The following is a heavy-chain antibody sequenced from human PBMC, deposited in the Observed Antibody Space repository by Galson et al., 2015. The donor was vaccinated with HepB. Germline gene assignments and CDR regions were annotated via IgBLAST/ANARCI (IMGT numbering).Heavy chain of an antibody. Sequence: SLRLSCAASGFTVSSNYMSWVRQAPGKGLEWVSVIYSGGSTYYADSVKGRFTISRDNSKNTLYPQMNSLRAEDTAVYYCARQSLSIAAAGSFFDYWGQGTLVTVSS. CDR2: IYSGGST. J-gene: IGHJ4*02. CDR1: GFTVSSNY. D-gene: IGHD6-13*01. CDR3: ARQSLSIAAAGSFFDY. V-gene: IGHV3-66*04.